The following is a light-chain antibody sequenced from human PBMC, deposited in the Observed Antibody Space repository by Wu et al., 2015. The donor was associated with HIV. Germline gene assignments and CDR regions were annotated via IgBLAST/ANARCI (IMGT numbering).Light chain of an antibody. CDR3: QQYVGAPLT. CDR1: QSISSSY. Sequence: EIVLTQSPGTLSLSPGERATLSCKASQSISSSYLAWYQQKPGQAPRLLIYGASSRATGIPDRLSGSGSGTDFTLRISRLEPEDFAVYFCQQYVGAPLTFGGGT. CDR2: GAS. V-gene: IGKV3-20*01. J-gene: IGKJ4*01.